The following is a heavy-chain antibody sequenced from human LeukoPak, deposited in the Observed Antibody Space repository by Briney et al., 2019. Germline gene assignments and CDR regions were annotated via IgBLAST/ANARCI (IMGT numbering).Heavy chain of an antibody. D-gene: IGHD5-12*01. V-gene: IGHV3-15*01. J-gene: IGHJ4*02. Sequence: PGGSLRLSCTASGFTFSNTWMSWVRQAPGEGLEWVGRIKSKIGGETRDYAAPVKGRFTISRDDSKYTVYLQMNSLKTEDTAVYYCATHIVESSLGNWGQGILVTVSS. CDR3: ATHIVESSLGN. CDR2: IKSKIGGETR. CDR1: GFTFSNTW.